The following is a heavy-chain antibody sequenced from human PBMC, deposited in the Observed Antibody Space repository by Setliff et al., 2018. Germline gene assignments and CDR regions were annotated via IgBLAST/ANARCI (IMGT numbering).Heavy chain of an antibody. CDR3: AKEIQPRRGPVYDSSGLAFDY. Sequence: PGGSLRLSCAASGFAFNSYGIHWVRHTPGKGLEWVAYIRYDGSKKDYADYVRGRFTISRDDSKNTVSLQVNSLRADDTGVYYCAKEIQPRRGPVYDSSGLAFDYWGQGTLVTVSS. D-gene: IGHD3-22*01. CDR2: IRYDGSKK. J-gene: IGHJ4*01. CDR1: GFAFNSYG. V-gene: IGHV3-30*02.